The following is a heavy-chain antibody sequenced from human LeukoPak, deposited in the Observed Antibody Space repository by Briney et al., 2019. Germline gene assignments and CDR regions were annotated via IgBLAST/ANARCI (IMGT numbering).Heavy chain of an antibody. Sequence: GGSLRLSCVASGFTFGKYWMSWVRQAPGKGLEWVANIKQDGSEKYYVDSVKGRFTISRDSAKNSLYLQMNSLRAEDTALYYCVGRWGYYDSSGTFDYWGQGTLVTVSS. V-gene: IGHV3-7*01. D-gene: IGHD3-22*01. CDR1: GFTFGKYW. CDR2: IKQDGSEK. CDR3: VGRWGYYDSSGTFDY. J-gene: IGHJ4*02.